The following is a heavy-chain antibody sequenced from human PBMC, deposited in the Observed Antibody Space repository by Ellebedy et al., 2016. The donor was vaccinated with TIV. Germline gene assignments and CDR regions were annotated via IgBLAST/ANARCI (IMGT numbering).Heavy chain of an antibody. CDR3: ATFSGADYYGEVGYFDY. Sequence: SETLSLXCAVYGGSFSGYYWSWIRQLPGKGLEWIGEINHSGSTNYNPSLKSRVTISVDTSKNQFSLKLSSVTAADTAVYYCATFSGADYYGEVGYFDYWGQGTLVTVSS. D-gene: IGHD3-10*01. CDR2: INHSGST. CDR1: GGSFSGYY. J-gene: IGHJ4*02. V-gene: IGHV4-34*01.